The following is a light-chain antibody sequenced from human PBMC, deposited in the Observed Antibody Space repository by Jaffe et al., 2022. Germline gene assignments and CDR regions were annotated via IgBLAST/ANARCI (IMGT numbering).Light chain of an antibody. CDR2: GAS. CDR3: QQYGGSPPIT. V-gene: IGKV3-20*01. Sequence: EIVLTQSPGTLSLSPGDRATLSCRASQSVSSNYLAWYQQKPGQTHRLLIYGASTRATGIPDRFSGGGSGTDFTLTISRLEPDDFAVYYCQQYGGSPPITFGQGTRLESK. CDR1: QSVSSNY. J-gene: IGKJ5*01.